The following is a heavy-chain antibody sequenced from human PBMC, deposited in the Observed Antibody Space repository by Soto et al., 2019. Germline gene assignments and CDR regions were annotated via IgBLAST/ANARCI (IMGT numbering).Heavy chain of an antibody. CDR1: GFNFAAYT. CDR2: IRRIAYGGTT. V-gene: IGHV3-49*04. Sequence: GGSLTLSCSASGFNFAAYTMSWVRLTPGKGLEWVGFIRRIAYGGTTDYAASVKGRFTIPRDDYRKIVYLQMSRLKIEDTAVYYCSRSLAIDFDSWGQGTLVTVSS. CDR3: SRSLAIDFDS. J-gene: IGHJ4*02.